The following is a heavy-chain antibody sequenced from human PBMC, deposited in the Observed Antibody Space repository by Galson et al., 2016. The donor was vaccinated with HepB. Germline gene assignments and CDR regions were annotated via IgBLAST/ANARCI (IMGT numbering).Heavy chain of an antibody. CDR3: AKEMAVGSVPYFDF. Sequence: SLRLSCAASGFTFSSYAMNWVRQAPGKGLEWVSSISGSGVTTNYADSVKGRFTTSRENSKNTLFLQVNNLRAEDTAVYYCAKEMAVGSVPYFDFWGQGTLVTVSS. CDR2: ISGSGVTT. D-gene: IGHD3-10*01. J-gene: IGHJ4*02. V-gene: IGHV3-23*01. CDR1: GFTFSSYA.